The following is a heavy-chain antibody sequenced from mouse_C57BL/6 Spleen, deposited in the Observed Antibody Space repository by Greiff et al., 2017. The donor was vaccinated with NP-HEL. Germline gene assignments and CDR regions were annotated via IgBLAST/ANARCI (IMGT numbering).Heavy chain of an antibody. Sequence: EVKLVESGGGLVQPKGSLKLSCAASGFSFNTYAMNWVRQAPGKGLEWVARIRSKSNNYATYYADSVKDRFTISRDDSESMLYLQMNNLKTEDTAMYYCVRHHDDYAMDYWGQGTSVTVSS. J-gene: IGHJ4*01. V-gene: IGHV10-1*01. D-gene: IGHD2-12*01. CDR3: VRHHDDYAMDY. CDR1: GFSFNTYA. CDR2: IRSKSNNYAT.